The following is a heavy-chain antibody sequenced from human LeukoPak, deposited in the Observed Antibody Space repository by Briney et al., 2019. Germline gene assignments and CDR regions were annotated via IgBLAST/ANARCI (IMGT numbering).Heavy chain of an antibody. Sequence: SETLSLTCTVSGGSISSSSYYWGWIRQPPGKGLEWIGSIYYSGSTYYNPSLKSRVTISVDTSKNQFSLKLSSVTAADTAVYYCARHVPPNYYDSSGYHNPLDYWGQGTLVTVSS. CDR1: GGSISSSSYY. CDR2: IYYSGST. D-gene: IGHD3-22*01. CDR3: ARHVPPNYYDSSGYHNPLDY. V-gene: IGHV4-39*01. J-gene: IGHJ4*02.